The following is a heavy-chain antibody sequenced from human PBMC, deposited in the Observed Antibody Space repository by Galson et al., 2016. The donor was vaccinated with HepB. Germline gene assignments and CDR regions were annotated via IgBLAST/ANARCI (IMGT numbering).Heavy chain of an antibody. V-gene: IGHV1-46*01. CDR2: INPSGGST. J-gene: IGHJ1*01. CDR1: GYTFTSYF. CDR3: AREKKGLALAGSEIFQH. D-gene: IGHD6-19*01. Sequence: SVKVSCKASGYTFTSYFMHWVRQAPGQGLEWMGIINPSGGSTTYAQKFQGRVTMTRDTSTTTVYMELSSLTSEDTAGYYCAREKKGLALAGSEIFQHWGQGTLVSVSS.